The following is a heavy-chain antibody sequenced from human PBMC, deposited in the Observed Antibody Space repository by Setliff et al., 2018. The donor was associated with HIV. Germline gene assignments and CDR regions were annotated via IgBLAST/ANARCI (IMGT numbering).Heavy chain of an antibody. J-gene: IGHJ4*02. CDR1: GYSISSGSY. Sequence: SETLSLTCAVSGYSISSGSYWAWIRQPPGKGLEWIGSIYHSGTTYYNPSRKSRFTISVDASKNQFSLKLSSVTAAGTAVYYCARVRQVSDYGDYDYYFDYWGQGALVTVSS. CDR3: ARVRQVSDYGDYDYYFDY. V-gene: IGHV4-38-2*01. CDR2: IYHSGTT. D-gene: IGHD4-17*01.